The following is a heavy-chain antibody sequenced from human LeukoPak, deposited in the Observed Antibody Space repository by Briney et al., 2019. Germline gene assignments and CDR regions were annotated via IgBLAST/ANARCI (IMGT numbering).Heavy chain of an antibody. CDR3: ARWRGYSSGWSGPFDD. V-gene: IGHV1-2*02. J-gene: IGHJ4*02. D-gene: IGHD6-19*01. CDR1: GYTFTGHY. CDR2: IDPSSGGT. Sequence: ASVKVSCKASGYTFTGHYMHWVRQARGQGLEWMGWIDPSSGGTDYAQRFQGSVTMTRDTSISTVYMELSRLTSADTAVYYCARWRGYSSGWSGPFDDWGQGSLVTVSP.